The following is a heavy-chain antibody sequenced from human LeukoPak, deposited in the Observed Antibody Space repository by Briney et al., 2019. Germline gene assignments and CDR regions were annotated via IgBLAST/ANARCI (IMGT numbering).Heavy chain of an antibody. D-gene: IGHD1-1*01. CDR3: ARHLSGTTMSHYFDF. CDR2: MYYSGST. Sequence: SETLSLTCTVSGGSISSYYWSWIRQPPGKGLEWIAYMYYSGSTNYNPSLKSRVTISVDTSENQFSLKLYSVTASDAAIYYCARHLSGTTMSHYFDFWGQGTLVTVSS. V-gene: IGHV4-59*08. J-gene: IGHJ4*02. CDR1: GGSISSYY.